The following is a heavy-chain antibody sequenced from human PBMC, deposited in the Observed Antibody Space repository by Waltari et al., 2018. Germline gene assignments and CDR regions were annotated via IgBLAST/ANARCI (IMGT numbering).Heavy chain of an antibody. V-gene: IGHV1-2*06. CDR3: ARDGDYYFDY. CDR2: INPNSGGT. CDR1: GYTFTGYY. Sequence: QVQLVQSGAEVKKPGASVKVSCKASGYTFTGYYMHWVRQAPGLGLEWRGRINPNSGGTNYAQKVQGSVTMTRNTSTSTAYMELSRQGSDDTAVYYCARDGDYYFDYWGQGTLVTVSS. J-gene: IGHJ4*02. D-gene: IGHD7-27*01.